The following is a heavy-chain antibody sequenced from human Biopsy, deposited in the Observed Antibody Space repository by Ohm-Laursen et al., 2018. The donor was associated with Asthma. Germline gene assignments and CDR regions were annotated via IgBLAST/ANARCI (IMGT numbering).Heavy chain of an antibody. CDR2: ISGSGGST. D-gene: IGHD2-15*01. Sequence: LSLTCAAPGFTFSSYAMSWVRQPPGKGLEWVSAISGSGGSTYYADSVKGRFTISRDNSKNTLHLQMNSLRAEDTAVYYCAKAREDIVVVVAVSDSWGQGTLVTVSS. CDR3: AKAREDIVVVVAVSDS. CDR1: GFTFSSYA. J-gene: IGHJ4*02. V-gene: IGHV3-23*01.